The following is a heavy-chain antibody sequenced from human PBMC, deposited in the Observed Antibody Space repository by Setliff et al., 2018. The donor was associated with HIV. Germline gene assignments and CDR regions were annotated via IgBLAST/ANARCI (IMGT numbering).Heavy chain of an antibody. D-gene: IGHD3-9*01. CDR1: GGSISSGYYY. Sequence: SETLSLTCTVSGGSISSGYYYWNWIRQPPGKGLEWIGFIFASGDTKYNPSLQSRVSMSIETSKNQFSLKLRSVTAADTAMYYCAGGPILTGHRWGQGTLVTVSS. J-gene: IGHJ4*02. V-gene: IGHV4-61*01. CDR2: IFASGDT. CDR3: AGGPILTGHR.